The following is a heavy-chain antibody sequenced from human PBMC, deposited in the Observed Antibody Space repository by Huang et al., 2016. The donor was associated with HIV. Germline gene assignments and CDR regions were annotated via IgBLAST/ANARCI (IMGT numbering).Heavy chain of an antibody. J-gene: IGHJ3*02. V-gene: IGHV3-30-3*01. D-gene: IGHD5-18*01. CDR3: ARAKDTWDAYDI. CDR2: ISNEGSNN. Sequence: QVQLVESGGGVVQPGRSLRLSCAASGFPFNNHAMHWVRQAPGKGRDWVAVISNEGSNNYYADSVKGRFTISRDSSKSTLFLHMTSLRTEDTAVYYCARAKDTWDAYDIWGQGTMVIVSS. CDR1: GFPFNNHA.